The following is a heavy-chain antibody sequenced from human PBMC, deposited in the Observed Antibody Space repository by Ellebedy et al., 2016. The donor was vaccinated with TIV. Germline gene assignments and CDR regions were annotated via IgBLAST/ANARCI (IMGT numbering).Heavy chain of an antibody. CDR2: INSGGTRT. Sequence: GESLKISCAASGFTFSGYAMSWVRQAPGKGLGWVSGINSGGTRTYYADSVKGRFTISRDNSKNTLYLQMNSLRAEDTAVYYCAKDQLGGGTYLWGTFDYWGQGTLVTVSS. CDR3: AKDQLGGGTYLWGTFDY. J-gene: IGHJ4*02. V-gene: IGHV3-23*01. D-gene: IGHD1-26*01. CDR1: GFTFSGYA.